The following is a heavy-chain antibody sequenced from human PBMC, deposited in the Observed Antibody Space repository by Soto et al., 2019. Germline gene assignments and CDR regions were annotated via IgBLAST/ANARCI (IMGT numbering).Heavy chain of an antibody. CDR3: VRDGFGLGIDY. CDR2: IYSGGST. V-gene: IGHV3-53*01. D-gene: IGHD3-16*01. CDR1: GFSVSSKY. J-gene: IGHJ4*02. Sequence: GGSLRLSCAASGFSVSSKYMNWVRQAPGKGLEWVSVIYSGGSTYYADSVKGRITISRDNAKNTPYLQKNSLRAEDTAEKYSVRDGFGLGIDYWGLGTLVTVSS.